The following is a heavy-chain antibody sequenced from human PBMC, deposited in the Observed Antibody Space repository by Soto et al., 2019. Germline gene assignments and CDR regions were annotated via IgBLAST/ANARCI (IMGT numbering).Heavy chain of an antibody. CDR2: IKSKTDGGTT. J-gene: IGHJ6*02. V-gene: IGHV3-15*01. CDR1: GFTFSNAW. D-gene: IGHD3-3*01. CDR3: TTLDTYYDFWSGYPEPYYYGMDV. Sequence: GGSLRLSCAASGFTFSNAWMSWVRQAPGKGLEWVGRIKSKTDGGTTDYAAPVKGRFTISRDDSKNTLYLQMNSLKTEDTAVYYCTTLDTYYDFWSGYPEPYYYGMDVWGQGTTVTVSS.